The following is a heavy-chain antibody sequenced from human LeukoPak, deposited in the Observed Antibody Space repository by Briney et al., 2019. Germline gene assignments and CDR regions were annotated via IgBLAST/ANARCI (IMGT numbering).Heavy chain of an antibody. Sequence: ASVKVSCKASGGSFSSYAINWVRQATGQGLEWMGGIIPIFGTAKYAEKFQDRVTITAVESMSTVYMELSSLRSEDTAVYYCARGWLAETTVVTPYNYWGQGTLVTVSS. J-gene: IGHJ4*02. CDR3: ARGWLAETTVVTPYNY. CDR1: GGSFSSYA. D-gene: IGHD4-23*01. CDR2: IIPIFGTA. V-gene: IGHV1-69*13.